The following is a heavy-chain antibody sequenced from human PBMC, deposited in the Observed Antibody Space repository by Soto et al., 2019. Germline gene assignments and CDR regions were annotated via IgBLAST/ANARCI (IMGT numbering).Heavy chain of an antibody. CDR1: GCTFSSYA. CDR2: IIPIFGTA. J-gene: IGHJ6*02. Sequence: GASVKVSCKASGCTFSSYAISWVRQVPGQGLEWMGGIIPIFGTANYAQKFQGRVTITADESTSTAYMELSSLRSEDTAVYYCAVTKRGGPFYYYYGMDVWGQGTMVTVSS. CDR3: AVTKRGGPFYYYYGMDV. V-gene: IGHV1-69*13. D-gene: IGHD2-15*01.